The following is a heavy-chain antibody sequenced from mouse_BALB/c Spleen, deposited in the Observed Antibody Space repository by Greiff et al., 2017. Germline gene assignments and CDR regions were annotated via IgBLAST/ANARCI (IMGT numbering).Heavy chain of an antibody. J-gene: IGHJ2*01. Sequence: VQLQQSGPGLVKPSQSLSLTCTVTGYSITSDYAWNWIRQFPGNKLEWMGYISYSGSTSYNPSLKSRISITRDTSKNQFFLQLNSVTTEDTATYYCARRGTATKIWDYWGQGTTLTVSS. CDR1: GYSITSDYA. D-gene: IGHD1-2*01. V-gene: IGHV3-2*02. CDR3: ARRGTATKIWDY. CDR2: ISYSGST.